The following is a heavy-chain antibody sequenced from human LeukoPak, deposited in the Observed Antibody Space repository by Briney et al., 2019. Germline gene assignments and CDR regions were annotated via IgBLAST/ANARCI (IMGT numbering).Heavy chain of an antibody. CDR3: ARHGVEMARIGAIDI. V-gene: IGHV5-51*01. J-gene: IGHJ3*02. D-gene: IGHD5-24*01. CDR2: IYPGDSDT. Sequence: LGESLKISCKGSGYSFTSYWIGWVRQMPGKGLEWMGIIYPGDSDTRYSPSFKGQVTISADKSISTAYLQWSSLKASDTAMYYCARHGVEMARIGAIDIWGQGTMVTVSS. CDR1: GYSFTSYW.